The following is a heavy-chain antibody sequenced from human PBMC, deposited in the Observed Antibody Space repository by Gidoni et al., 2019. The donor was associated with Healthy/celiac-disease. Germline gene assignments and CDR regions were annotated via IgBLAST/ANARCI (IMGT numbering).Heavy chain of an antibody. V-gene: IGHV1-24*01. D-gene: IGHD1-1*01. CDR3: ATAPPGTTGTDAYYYYYMDV. CDR1: GYTLTELS. Sequence: QVQLVQSGAEVKKPGASVKVSCKVSGYTLTELSMHWVRQAPGKGLEWMGGFDPEDGETIYAQKFQGRVTMTEDTSTDTAYMELSSLRSEDTAVYYCATAPPGTTGTDAYYYYYMDVWGKGTTVTVSS. J-gene: IGHJ6*03. CDR2: FDPEDGET.